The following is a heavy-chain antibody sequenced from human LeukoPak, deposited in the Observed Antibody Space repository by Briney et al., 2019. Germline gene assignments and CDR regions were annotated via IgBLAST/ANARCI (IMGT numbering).Heavy chain of an antibody. CDR1: GGSFSGYY. J-gene: IGHJ4*02. CDR2: INHSGST. Sequence: SETLSLTCAVYGGSFSGYYWSWIRQPPGKGLEWIGEINHSGSTNYNPSLKSRVTISVDTSKNQFSLKLSSVTAADTAVYYCAGGRLRRIAAAGRALFDYWGQGTLVTVSS. D-gene: IGHD6-13*01. CDR3: AGGRLRRIAAAGRALFDY. V-gene: IGHV4-34*01.